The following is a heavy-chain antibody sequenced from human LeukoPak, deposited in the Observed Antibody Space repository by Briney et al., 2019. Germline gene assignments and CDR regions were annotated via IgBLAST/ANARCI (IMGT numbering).Heavy chain of an antibody. Sequence: ASVKVSCKASGYTFTGYYMHWVRQAPGQGLEWMGWINPNSGGTNYAQKFQGRVTMTRDTSISTAYMELSRLRSDDTAVYYCAREGIVGATGRRSWFDPWGQGTLVTVSS. CDR1: GYTFTGYY. D-gene: IGHD1-26*01. J-gene: IGHJ5*02. V-gene: IGHV1-2*02. CDR2: INPNSGGT. CDR3: AREGIVGATGRRSWFDP.